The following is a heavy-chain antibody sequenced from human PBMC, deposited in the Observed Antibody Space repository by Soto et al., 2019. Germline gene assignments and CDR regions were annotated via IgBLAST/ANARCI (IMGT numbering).Heavy chain of an antibody. V-gene: IGHV3-15*01. D-gene: IGHD7-27*01. Sequence: GGSLRLSCAASGFTFSNAWMSWVRQAPGKGLEWVGRIKSKTDGGTTDYAAPVKGRFTISRDDSKNTLYLQMNSLKTEDTAVYYCTTDPDLNWDAYHRPLDFDYWGQGTLVTVSS. CDR3: TTDPDLNWDAYHRPLDFDY. CDR1: GFTFSNAW. J-gene: IGHJ4*02. CDR2: IKSKTDGGTT.